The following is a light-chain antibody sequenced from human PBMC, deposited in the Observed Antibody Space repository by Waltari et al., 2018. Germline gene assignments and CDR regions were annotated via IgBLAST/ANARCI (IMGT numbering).Light chain of an antibody. CDR1: GSNIGAGHD. CDR2: GSI. J-gene: IGLJ3*02. Sequence: QSVLTQPPSVSGAPGQRVTLSCTGSGSNIGAGHDFHWYQQVPRAAPKLLIYGSIIRPLGVPDRFFGSTSGTSASLAIIGLQAEDEADYYCQSYDTSLSVVFGGGTKLTVL. V-gene: IGLV1-40*01. CDR3: QSYDTSLSVV.